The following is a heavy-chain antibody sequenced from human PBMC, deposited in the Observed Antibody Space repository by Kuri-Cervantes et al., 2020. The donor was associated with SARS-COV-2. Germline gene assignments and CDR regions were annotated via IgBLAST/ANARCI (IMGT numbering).Heavy chain of an antibody. CDR1: GNTLTELP. J-gene: IGHJ6*03. CDR3: ASKFPGVPGSSPGYYYYMDV. CDR2: FDPEQREI. Sequence: ASVKVSCKVSGNTLTELPLHWVRQAPGKGLEWMGGFDPEQREIIYAQKFQGRVSMTEDTSTDTAYMELSSLRSDDTAVYYCASKFPGVPGSSPGYYYYMDVWGKGTTVTVSS. D-gene: IGHD6-6*01. V-gene: IGHV1-24*01.